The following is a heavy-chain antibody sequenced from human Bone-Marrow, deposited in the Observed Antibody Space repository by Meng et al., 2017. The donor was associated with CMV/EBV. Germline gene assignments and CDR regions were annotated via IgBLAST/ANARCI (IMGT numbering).Heavy chain of an antibody. D-gene: IGHD1-1*01. CDR1: GGTFSSYA. Sequence: SVKVSCKASGGTFSSYAISWVRQAPGQGLGWMGGIIPIFGTANYAQKFQGRVTITTDESTSTAYMELSSLRSEDTAVYYCARAVAGTNYYYYGMDVWGQGTTVTVSS. CDR3: ARAVAGTNYYYYGMDV. V-gene: IGHV1-69*05. CDR2: IIPIFGTA. J-gene: IGHJ6*02.